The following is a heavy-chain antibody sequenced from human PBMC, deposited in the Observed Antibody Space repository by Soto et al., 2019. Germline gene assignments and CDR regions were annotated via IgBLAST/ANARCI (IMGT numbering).Heavy chain of an antibody. V-gene: IGHV4-4*02. D-gene: IGHD3-22*01. CDR3: ARTRQYYYDSSGYSPTNFDY. J-gene: IGHJ4*02. Sequence: PSETLSLTCAVSGGSISSSNWWSCVRQPPGKGLEWIGEIYHSGSTNYNPSLKSRVTISVDKSKNQFSLKLSSVTAADTAVYYCARTRQYYYDSSGYSPTNFDYWGQGTLVTVSS. CDR1: GGSISSSNW. CDR2: IYHSGST.